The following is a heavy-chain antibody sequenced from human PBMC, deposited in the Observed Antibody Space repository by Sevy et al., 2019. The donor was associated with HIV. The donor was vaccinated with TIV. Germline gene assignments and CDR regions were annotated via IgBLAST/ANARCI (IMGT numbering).Heavy chain of an antibody. D-gene: IGHD2-15*01. CDR2: ISNDGRNK. Sequence: GGSLRLSCAASGFTFSSYAMHWVRQAPGKGLEWVAVISNDGRNKYYADSVKGRFTISRDNSKNTLYLQMNSLRAEDTAVYYCARGVSRIYWYFDLWGRGTLVTVSS. J-gene: IGHJ2*01. V-gene: IGHV3-30*04. CDR3: ARGVSRIYWYFDL. CDR1: GFTFSSYA.